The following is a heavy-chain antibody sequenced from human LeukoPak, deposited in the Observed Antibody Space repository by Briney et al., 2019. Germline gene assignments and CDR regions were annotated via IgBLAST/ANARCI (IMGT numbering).Heavy chain of an antibody. CDR1: SGSFNDYY. Sequence: PSETLSLTCAVYSGSFNDYYWSWIRQPPGKGLEWIGEINHSGSTNYNPSLKSRVTISVDTSKNQFSLKLSSVTAADTAVYYCARHHSYDSSGYYAPFDYWGQGTLVTVSS. J-gene: IGHJ4*02. V-gene: IGHV4-34*01. D-gene: IGHD3-22*01. CDR3: ARHHSYDSSGYYAPFDY. CDR2: INHSGST.